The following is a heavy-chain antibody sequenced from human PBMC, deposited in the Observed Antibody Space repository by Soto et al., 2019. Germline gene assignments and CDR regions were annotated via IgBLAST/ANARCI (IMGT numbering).Heavy chain of an antibody. J-gene: IGHJ4*02. CDR1: GGSISTVDYW. Sequence: QVQLQESGPGLVEPSQTLSLTCTVSGGSISTVDYWWSWIRQSPDMGLEWIGHIYDGGRTYNNPSLESRVTMSVDTSKSQLSLTLSSVSAADTAVYYCAGGPSGDKVDSWGQGTLVTVSS. V-gene: IGHV4-30-4*01. CDR2: IYDGGRT. CDR3: AGGPSGDKVDS. D-gene: IGHD7-27*01.